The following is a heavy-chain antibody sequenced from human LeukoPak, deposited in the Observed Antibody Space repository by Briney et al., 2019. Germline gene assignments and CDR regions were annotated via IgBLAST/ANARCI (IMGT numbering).Heavy chain of an antibody. V-gene: IGHV1-18*01. CDR3: ARTYSSSWYSGGEGY. CDR2: ISAYNGNT. D-gene: IGHD6-13*01. Sequence: ASVKVSCKASGGTFSSYGISWVRQARGQGLEWMGWISAYNGNTNYAQKLQGRVTITTDTSTSTAYMELRSLRSDDTAVYYCARTYSSSWYSGGEGYWGQGTLVTVSS. J-gene: IGHJ4*02. CDR1: GGTFSSYG.